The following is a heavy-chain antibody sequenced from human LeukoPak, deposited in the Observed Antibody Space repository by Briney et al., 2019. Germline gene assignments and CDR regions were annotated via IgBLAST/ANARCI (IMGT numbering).Heavy chain of an antibody. V-gene: IGHV3-23*01. CDR2: ISGSSGDT. D-gene: IGHD2-21*02. CDR3: AKDGDGDCAEYFQQ. CDR1: GFTFSSYV. Sequence: GGSLRLSCAVSGFTFSSYVMSWDRQAPGKGLEWVSAISGSSGDTYYADSVKGRFTISRDNSKNTLDLQMNSLRAEDTAVYYCAKDGDGDCAEYFQQWDQGTLVTVSS. J-gene: IGHJ1*01.